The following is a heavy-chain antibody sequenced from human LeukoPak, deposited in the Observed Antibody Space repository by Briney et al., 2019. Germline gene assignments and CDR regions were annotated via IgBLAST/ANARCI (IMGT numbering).Heavy chain of an antibody. CDR3: ARDYDSSGPDAFDI. CDR1: GFTFSSYS. Sequence: GGSLRLSCAASGFTFSSYSMSWVRQAPGKGLEWASSISSSSSYIYYADSVKGRFTISRDNAKNSLYLQMNSLRAEDTAVYYCARDYDSSGPDAFDIWGQGTMVTVSS. CDR2: ISSSSSYI. J-gene: IGHJ3*02. V-gene: IGHV3-21*01. D-gene: IGHD3-22*01.